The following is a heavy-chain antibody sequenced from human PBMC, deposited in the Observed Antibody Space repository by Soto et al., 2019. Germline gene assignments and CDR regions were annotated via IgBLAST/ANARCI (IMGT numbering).Heavy chain of an antibody. CDR1: GFTFSSYA. V-gene: IGHV3-30-3*01. CDR3: ARGKQVMITFGGVIVRAFDI. CDR2: ISYDGSNK. J-gene: IGHJ3*02. Sequence: GGSLRLSCAASGFTFSSYAMHWVRQAPGKGLEWVAVISYDGSNKYYADSVKGRFTISRDNSKNTLYLQMNSLRAEDTAVYYCARGKQVMITFGGVIVRAFDIWGQGTMVTVSS. D-gene: IGHD3-16*02.